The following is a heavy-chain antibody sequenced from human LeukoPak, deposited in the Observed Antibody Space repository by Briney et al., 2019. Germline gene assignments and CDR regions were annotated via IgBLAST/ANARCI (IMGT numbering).Heavy chain of an antibody. CDR2: IYTSGST. CDR3: ARDTRWLQFES. Sequence: PSQTLSLTCTVSGGSISSGSYYWSWIRQPAGKGLEWIGRIYTSGSTNYNPSLKSRVTISVDTSKNQFSLKLSSVTAADTAMYYCARDTRWLQFESWGQGTLVTVSS. D-gene: IGHD5-24*01. J-gene: IGHJ4*02. V-gene: IGHV4-61*02. CDR1: GGSISSGSYY.